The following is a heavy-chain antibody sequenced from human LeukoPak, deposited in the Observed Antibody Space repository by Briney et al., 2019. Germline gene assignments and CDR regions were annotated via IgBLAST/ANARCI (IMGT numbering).Heavy chain of an antibody. D-gene: IGHD3-22*01. CDR2: ISYDGSNK. V-gene: IGHV3-30*18. Sequence: GSLRLSCAASGFTFSSYGMHWVRQAPGKGLEWVAVISYDGSNKYYADSVKGRFTISRDNSKNTLYLQMNSLRAEDTAVYYCAKDHYYDSSGCPDYWGQGTWSPSPQ. J-gene: IGHJ4*02. CDR3: AKDHYYDSSGCPDY. CDR1: GFTFSSYG.